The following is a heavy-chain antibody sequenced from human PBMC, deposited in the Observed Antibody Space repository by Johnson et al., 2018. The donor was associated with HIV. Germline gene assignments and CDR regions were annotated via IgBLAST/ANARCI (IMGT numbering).Heavy chain of an antibody. CDR1: GITFTNAW. J-gene: IGHJ3*02. D-gene: IGHD3-16*01. CDR3: WRGQGFGAFDI. V-gene: IGHV3-7*01. CDR2: IKQDGSET. Sequence: VQLVESGGGLAQPGGSLRLSCAASGITFTNAWMSWVRQGPGKGLEWVASIKQDGSETSYVDSVKGRFIISRDNSKNTLFMQRNGLRPEDTAVSYCWRGQGFGAFDIWGQGTMVTVSS.